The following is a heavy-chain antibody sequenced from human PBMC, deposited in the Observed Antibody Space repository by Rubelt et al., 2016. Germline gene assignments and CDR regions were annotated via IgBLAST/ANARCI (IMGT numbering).Heavy chain of an antibody. CDR1: D. J-gene: IGHJ4*02. CDR2: MNPNSGNT. CDR3: ARGRTGTTKNQLFDY. D-gene: IGHD1-7*01. Sequence: DINWVRQATGLGLEWMGWMNPNSGNTGYAQKFQGRVTMTRNTSISTAYMELSSLRSEDTAVYYCARGRTGTTKNQLFDYWGQGTLVTVSS. V-gene: IGHV1-8*01.